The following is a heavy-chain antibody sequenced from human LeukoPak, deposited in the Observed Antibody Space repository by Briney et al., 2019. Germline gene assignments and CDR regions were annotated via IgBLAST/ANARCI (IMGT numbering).Heavy chain of an antibody. Sequence: GGSLRLSCAASGFTFSIYSMNWVRQAPGKGLEWVSYISSGSSTIYYADSVRGRFTISRDNAKNSLYLQMNSLRAEDTAVYYCARVVAYCSSTSCFFEYGVYMDVWGKGTTVTVSS. V-gene: IGHV3-48*04. CDR2: ISSGSSTI. CDR3: ARVVAYCSSTSCFFEYGVYMDV. J-gene: IGHJ6*03. CDR1: GFTFSIYS. D-gene: IGHD2-2*01.